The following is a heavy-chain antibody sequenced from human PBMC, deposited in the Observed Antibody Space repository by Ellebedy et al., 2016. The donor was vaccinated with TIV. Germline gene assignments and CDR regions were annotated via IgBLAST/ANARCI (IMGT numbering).Heavy chain of an antibody. CDR2: INPNSGGT. D-gene: IGHD2-2*01. Sequence: ASVKVSXXVSGYTLTELSMHWVRQAPGKGLEWMGWINPNSGGTNYAQKFQGWVTMTRDTSISTAYMELSRLRSDDTAVYYCARAYCSSTSCYENYGMDVWGQGTTVTVSS. J-gene: IGHJ6*02. CDR3: ARAYCSSTSCYENYGMDV. V-gene: IGHV1-2*04. CDR1: GYTLTELS.